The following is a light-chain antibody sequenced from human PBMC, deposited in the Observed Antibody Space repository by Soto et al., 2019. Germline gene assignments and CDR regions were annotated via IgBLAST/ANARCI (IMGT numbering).Light chain of an antibody. CDR2: SNN. Sequence: SVLTQPPSASGTPGQRVTISCSGSNSNIGRNTVNWYQQLPGAAPNLLIYSNNHRPSGVPDRFSGSKSGTSASLAISGLQSEDEADYYCAAWDESPNVPVFGGGTKLTVL. J-gene: IGLJ3*02. CDR3: AAWDESPNVPV. V-gene: IGLV1-44*01. CDR1: NSNIGRNT.